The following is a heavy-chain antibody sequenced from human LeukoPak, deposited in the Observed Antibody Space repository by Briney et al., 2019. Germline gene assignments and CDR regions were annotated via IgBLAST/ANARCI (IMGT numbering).Heavy chain of an antibody. D-gene: IGHD3-22*01. CDR2: INHSGST. CDR3: ARGPPTDYYDSSGFYYVFDY. V-gene: IGHV4-34*01. CDR1: GGSFSGYY. Sequence: SETLSLTCAVYGGSFSGYYWSWIRQPPGKGLEWIGEINHSGSTNYNPSLKSRVTISVDTSKNQFSLKLSSVTAADTAVYFCARGPPTDYYDSSGFYYVFDYWGQGTLVNVSS. J-gene: IGHJ4*02.